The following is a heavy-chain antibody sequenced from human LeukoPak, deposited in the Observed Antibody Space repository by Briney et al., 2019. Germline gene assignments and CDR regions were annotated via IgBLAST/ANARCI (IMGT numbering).Heavy chain of an antibody. CDR1: GFTFSTYA. CDR3: AKVFWNLAALDPWDY. Sequence: SGGSLRLSCAASGFTFSTYAMTWVRQAPGKGLEWVSGITGSGGSTYYADSVKGRFTISRDNSKNTLYLQMNSLRAEDTAVYYCAKVFWNLAALDPWDYWGQGTLVTVSS. CDR2: ITGSGGST. V-gene: IGHV3-23*01. J-gene: IGHJ4*02. D-gene: IGHD6-6*01.